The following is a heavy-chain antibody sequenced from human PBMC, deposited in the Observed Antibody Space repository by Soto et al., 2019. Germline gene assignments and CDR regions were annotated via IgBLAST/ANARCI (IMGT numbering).Heavy chain of an antibody. J-gene: IGHJ3*02. CDR2: IYHSGST. CDR1: GGSISSSNW. Sequence: QVQLQESGPGLVKPSGTLSLTCAVSGGSISSSNWWSWVRQPPGKGLEWIGEIYHSGSTNYNPSLKSRVTISVDRSKNQFSLKLSSVTAADTAVYYCARVMGDCSGGSCYSVAFRAFDIWGQGTMVTVSS. CDR3: ARVMGDCSGGSCYSVAFRAFDI. D-gene: IGHD2-15*01. V-gene: IGHV4-4*02.